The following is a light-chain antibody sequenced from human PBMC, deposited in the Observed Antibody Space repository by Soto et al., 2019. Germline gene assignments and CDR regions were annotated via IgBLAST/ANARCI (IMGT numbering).Light chain of an antibody. CDR2: DAS. CDR3: HHRRNWHRYT. Sequence: EIVLTQSPATLSLSPGERATLSCRASQSVSSYLAWYQQKPGKAPRLLIYDASNRSTGIPARFSGSGAGTYVTLTISSLEPEDFEVYDCHHRRNWHRYTFGPGTKVDIK. J-gene: IGKJ3*01. V-gene: IGKV3D-11*02. CDR1: QSVSSY.